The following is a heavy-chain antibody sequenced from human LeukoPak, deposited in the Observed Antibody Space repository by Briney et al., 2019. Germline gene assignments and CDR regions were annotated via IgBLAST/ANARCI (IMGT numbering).Heavy chain of an antibody. CDR1: GFTFSSYA. V-gene: IGHV3-23*01. J-gene: IGHJ4*02. CDR3: AKDRNSFGSGGSDY. Sequence: GVSLRLSCAASGFTFSSYAMSWVRQAPGKGLEWVSTISDSRGDTNYAASVKGRFTISRDNYKNTLYLQMSSLRVDDTAVYYCAKDRNSFGSGGSDYWGQETLVTVSS. CDR2: ISDSRGDT. D-gene: IGHD3-10*01.